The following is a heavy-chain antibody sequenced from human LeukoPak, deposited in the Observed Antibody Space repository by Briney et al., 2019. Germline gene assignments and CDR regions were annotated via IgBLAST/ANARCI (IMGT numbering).Heavy chain of an antibody. J-gene: IGHJ4*02. CDR2: MWYGGSNK. V-gene: IGHV3-30*02. CDR3: EKDLNWESYRYTGFDC. Sequence: GGSLTLSCAASGLTFSSYGMHGLRQAPGKGRDWVAFMWYGGSNKYYADSVKDRFPISRDSSKDTLYVQMNSLGAEDTAVYYCEKDLNWESYRYTGFDCWGQGAVVTVSS. D-gene: IGHD3-16*02. CDR1: GLTFSSYG.